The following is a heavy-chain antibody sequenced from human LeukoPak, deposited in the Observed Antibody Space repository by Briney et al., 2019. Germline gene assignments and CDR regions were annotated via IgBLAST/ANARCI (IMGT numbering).Heavy chain of an antibody. CDR2: IYYSGST. V-gene: IGHV4-30-4*08. CDR3: ARSPGNAFDI. CDR1: GGSISSSSYY. Sequence: PSETLSLTCTVSGGSISSSSYYWGWIRQPPGKGLEWIGYIYYSGSTYYNPSLKSRVTISVDTSKNQFSLKLSSVTAADTAVYYCARSPGNAFDIWGQGTMVTVSS. J-gene: IGHJ3*02.